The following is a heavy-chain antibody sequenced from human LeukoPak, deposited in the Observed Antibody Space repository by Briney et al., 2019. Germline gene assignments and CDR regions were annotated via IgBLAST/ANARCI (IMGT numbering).Heavy chain of an antibody. V-gene: IGHV4-39*07. J-gene: IGHJ4*02. CDR1: GDSISNNNYY. D-gene: IGHD5-18*01. CDR3: ATDRGVYSYGQEVF. Sequence: SETLSLXXXVSGDSISNNNYYWGWIRQPPGKGLEWIVSIHNGGSTYYNPSLKSRVTISVDTSKNQFSLKLSSVTAADTAVYYCATDRGVYSYGQEVFWGQGTLVTVSS. CDR2: IHNGGST.